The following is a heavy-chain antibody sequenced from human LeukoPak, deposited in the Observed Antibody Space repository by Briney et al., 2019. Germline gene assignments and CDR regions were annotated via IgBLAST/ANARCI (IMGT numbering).Heavy chain of an antibody. D-gene: IGHD2-21*02. CDR2: IYYSGST. V-gene: IGHV4-59*08. CDR3: ARTQARWGRTRWFDP. CDR1: GGSISSYY. Sequence: NSSETLSLTCTVSGGSISSYYWSWSRQPPGKGLEWIGYIYYSGSTNYNPSLKSRVTISVDTSKNQFSLKLSSVTAADTAVYYCARTQARWGRTRWFDPWGQGTLVTVSS. J-gene: IGHJ5*02.